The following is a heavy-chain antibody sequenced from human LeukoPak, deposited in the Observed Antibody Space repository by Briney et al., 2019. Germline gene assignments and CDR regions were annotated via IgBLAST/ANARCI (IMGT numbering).Heavy chain of an antibody. CDR1: GFTFVSYW. J-gene: IGHJ4*02. CDR3: ARDAPGNTALDY. Sequence: GGSLRLSCAASGFTFVSYWMHWVRQAPGKGLVWVSRVNGYGSSTDFADSVKGRFTISRDNAKNTLYLQMNSLRAEDTAVYYCARDAPGNTALDYWGQGTLVTVSS. CDR2: VNGYGSST. D-gene: IGHD5-18*01. V-gene: IGHV3-74*01.